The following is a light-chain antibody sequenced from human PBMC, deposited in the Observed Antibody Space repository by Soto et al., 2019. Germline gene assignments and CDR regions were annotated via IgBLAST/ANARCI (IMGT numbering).Light chain of an antibody. V-gene: IGKV1-8*01. CDR3: QQSYTTPGA. CDR2: AAS. Sequence: AIRMTQSPSSFSASTGDRVTITCRASQGISSYLAWYQQKPGKAPKLLIYAASTLQSGVPSRFSGSGSGTDFTLTISSLQPEDFATYYCQQSYTTPGAFGQGTRLEIK. CDR1: QGISSY. J-gene: IGKJ5*01.